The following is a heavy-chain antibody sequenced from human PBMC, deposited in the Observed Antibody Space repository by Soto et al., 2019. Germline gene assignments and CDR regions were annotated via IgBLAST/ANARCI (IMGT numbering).Heavy chain of an antibody. CDR1: GYTLTELS. D-gene: IGHD3-22*01. CDR3: ATQRDSSGYFMDFDY. J-gene: IGHJ4*02. Sequence: ASVKVSCKVSGYTLTELSMHWVRQAPGKGLEWMGGFDPEDGETIYAQKFQGRVTMTEDTSTDTAYMELSSLRSEDTAVYYCATQRDSSGYFMDFDYWCQGTLVTVSS. CDR2: FDPEDGET. V-gene: IGHV1-24*01.